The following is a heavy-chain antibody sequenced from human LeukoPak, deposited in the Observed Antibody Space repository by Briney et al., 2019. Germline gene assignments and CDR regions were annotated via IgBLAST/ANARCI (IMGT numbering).Heavy chain of an antibody. Sequence: GGSLRLSCAASGFTFSSYSMNWVRQAPGKGLEWVSPISSSSSYIYYADSVKGRFTISRDNAKNSLYLQMNSLRAEDTAVHYCARDQPETGDQGCLDYWGQGTLVTVSS. CDR3: ARDQPETGDQGCLDY. J-gene: IGHJ4*02. CDR1: GFTFSSYS. CDR2: ISSSSSYI. V-gene: IGHV3-21*01. D-gene: IGHD7-27*01.